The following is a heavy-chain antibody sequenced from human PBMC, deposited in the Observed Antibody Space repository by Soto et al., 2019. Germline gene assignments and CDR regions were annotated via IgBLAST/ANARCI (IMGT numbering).Heavy chain of an antibody. J-gene: IGHJ4*01. CDR1: GFTFSNSW. Sequence: GGSLRLSCAASGFTFSNSWMHWVRQVSGKGLEWVSRINADGTSTSYADSVKGRFTISRDNAKNTLYLHVNSLRAEDTAVYYCVKVLARGVGVPRFYFDSWGHGALVTVSS. D-gene: IGHD2-2*01. CDR2: INADGTST. CDR3: VKVLARGVGVPRFYFDS. V-gene: IGHV3-74*01.